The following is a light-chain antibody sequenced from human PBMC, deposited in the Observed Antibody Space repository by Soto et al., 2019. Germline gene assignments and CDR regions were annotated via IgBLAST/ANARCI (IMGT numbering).Light chain of an antibody. CDR3: QQYNNWPIT. CDR1: QSVSSN. CDR2: GAS. J-gene: IGKJ3*01. Sequence: EIVMTQSPATLSVSPGERATLSCRASQSVSSNLAWYQQKPGQAPRLLIYGASTRATGIPARFSGSGSGTEFTLTISSLQSEDFAVYCCQQYNNWPITFGPGTKVDIK. V-gene: IGKV3-15*01.